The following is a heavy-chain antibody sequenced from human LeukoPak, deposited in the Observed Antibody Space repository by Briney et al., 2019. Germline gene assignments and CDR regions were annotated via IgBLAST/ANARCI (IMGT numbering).Heavy chain of an antibody. CDR2: ISYDGSNK. CDR3: ATAPYYYDSSGYGFDY. Sequence: GRSLRLSCAASGFTFSSYGMHWVRQAPGKGLEWVAVISYDGSNKYYADSVKGRFTISRDNSKNTLYLQMSSLRSEDTAVYYCATAPYYYDSSGYGFDYWGQGTLVTVSS. D-gene: IGHD3-22*01. J-gene: IGHJ4*02. V-gene: IGHV3-30*03. CDR1: GFTFSSYG.